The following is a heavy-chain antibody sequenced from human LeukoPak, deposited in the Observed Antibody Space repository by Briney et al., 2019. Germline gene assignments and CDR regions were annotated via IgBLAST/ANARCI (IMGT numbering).Heavy chain of an antibody. J-gene: IGHJ6*02. CDR3: ARGKSYSYGYTRYYYYGMDV. V-gene: IGHV4-34*01. Sequence: SETLSLTCAVYGGSFSGYYWSRIRQPPGKGLEWIGEINHSGSTNYNPSLKSRVTISVDTSKNQFSLKLSSVTAADTAVYYCARGKSYSYGYTRYYYYGMDVWGQGTTVTVSS. CDR2: INHSGST. D-gene: IGHD5-18*01. CDR1: GGSFSGYY.